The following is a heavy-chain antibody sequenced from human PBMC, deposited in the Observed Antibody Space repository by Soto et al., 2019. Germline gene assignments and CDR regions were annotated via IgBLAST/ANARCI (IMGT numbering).Heavy chain of an antibody. V-gene: IGHV1-69*13. CDR3: ARARYSSSWDPSAGYYYYGMDV. D-gene: IGHD6-13*01. J-gene: IGHJ6*02. Sequence: WASVKVSCKASGGTFSSYAISWVRQAPGQGLEWMGGIIPIFGTANYAQKFQGRVTITADESTSTAYMELSSLRSEDTAVYYCARARYSSSWDPSAGYYYYGMDVWGQGTTVTVSS. CDR1: GGTFSSYA. CDR2: IIPIFGTA.